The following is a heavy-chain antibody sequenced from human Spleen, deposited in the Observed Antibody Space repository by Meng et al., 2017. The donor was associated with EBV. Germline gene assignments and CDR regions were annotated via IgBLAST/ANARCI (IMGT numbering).Heavy chain of an antibody. V-gene: IGHV1-46*01. Sequence: QVQLVQSGAEVKKPXXSVKVXCKASGYTFTNYYLYWVRQAPGQGLEWMGIINPRGGSTSYAQKFQGRVTMTRDTSTSTVYMELRSLRSEDTAVYYCARDLGYSGYDSNDDWGQGTLVTVSS. CDR2: INPRGGST. CDR3: ARDLGYSGYDSNDD. CDR1: GYTFTNYY. J-gene: IGHJ4*02. D-gene: IGHD5-12*01.